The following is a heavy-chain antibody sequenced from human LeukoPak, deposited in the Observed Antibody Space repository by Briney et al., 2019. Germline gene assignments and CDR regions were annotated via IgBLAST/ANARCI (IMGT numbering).Heavy chain of an antibody. CDR2: IPFDGSNR. CDR1: GFTFGSYA. Sequence: GGSLRLSCATSGFTFGSYAMHWVRQAPGKVLEWVALIPFDGSNRYYADSVKGRFTISRDNSENTVYLQMNSLRPEDTAIYYCAKDQEGGFGYWGQGTLVTVSS. D-gene: IGHD5-12*01. CDR3: AKDQEGGFGY. J-gene: IGHJ4*02. V-gene: IGHV3-30*18.